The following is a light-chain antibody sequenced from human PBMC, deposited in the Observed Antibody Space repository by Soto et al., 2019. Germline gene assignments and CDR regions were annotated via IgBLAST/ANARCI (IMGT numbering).Light chain of an antibody. CDR1: RSISSY. CDR2: GAS. Sequence: EIVLTQSPATLSLSPGERATLSCRASRSISSYLAWYQQKPGQAPRLLMYGASNRATGIPARFSGSGSATDFTLTISSLESEDFAVYYCQHYNNWPFTFGPGTKVEIK. V-gene: IGKV3-11*01. CDR3: QHYNNWPFT. J-gene: IGKJ2*01.